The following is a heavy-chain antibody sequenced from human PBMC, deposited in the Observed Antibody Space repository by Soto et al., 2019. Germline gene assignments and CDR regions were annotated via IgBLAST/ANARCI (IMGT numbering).Heavy chain of an antibody. J-gene: IGHJ4*02. Sequence: GGSLRLSCAASGFTFSSYAMSWDRQAPGKGLEWVSAIRGSGGRTYYADSVKGRFTITRDNSKNTLYLQMNSLRAEDTAVYYCAKDWYYYDSSGYWVYWGQGTLVTVSS. CDR3: AKDWYYYDSSGYWVY. CDR1: GFTFSSYA. D-gene: IGHD3-22*01. V-gene: IGHV3-23*01. CDR2: IRGSGGRT.